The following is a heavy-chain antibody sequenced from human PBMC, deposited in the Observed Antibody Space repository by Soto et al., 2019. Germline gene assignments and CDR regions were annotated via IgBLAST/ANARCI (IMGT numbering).Heavy chain of an antibody. CDR2: ISGSGGST. CDR3: AKMLSGINTALDD. CDR1: GFTFSSYA. D-gene: IGHD5-18*01. J-gene: IGHJ4*02. V-gene: IGHV3-23*01. Sequence: EVQLLESGGGLVQPGGSLRLSCAASGFTFSSYAMSWVRQAPGKGLEWVSGISGSGGSTYYADSVKGRFTISRDSSKNTLYLEMNSLRAEDTALYYCAKMLSGINTALDDWGQGTLVTVSS.